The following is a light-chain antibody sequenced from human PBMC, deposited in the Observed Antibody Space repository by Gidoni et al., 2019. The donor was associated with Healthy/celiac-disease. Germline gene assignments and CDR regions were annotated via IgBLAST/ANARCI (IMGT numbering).Light chain of an antibody. V-gene: IGKV1-33*01. Sequence: DIQMTQSPSSLSASVGDRVTITCQASQDISNYLTWYQQKPGKAPKLLIYDASNLETGVPSRFSGSGSGTDFTFTISSLQPEDIATYYCQQYDNLPIYTFGQGTKLEIK. CDR3: QQYDNLPIYT. CDR2: DAS. J-gene: IGKJ2*01. CDR1: QDISNY.